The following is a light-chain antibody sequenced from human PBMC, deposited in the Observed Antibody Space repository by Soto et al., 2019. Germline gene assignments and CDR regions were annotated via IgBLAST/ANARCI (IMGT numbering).Light chain of an antibody. CDR1: QSVSNW. Sequence: DIQMTQSHSTLSASVVERVTITCRSSQSVSNWLAWYQQKPGKAPKLLIYDVSSLESGVPSRFSGSGSGKEFSLTIISLQPEDFATYYCQQYDSYSWTFDQGTKVEMK. V-gene: IGKV1-5*01. CDR3: QQYDSYSWT. J-gene: IGKJ1*01. CDR2: DVS.